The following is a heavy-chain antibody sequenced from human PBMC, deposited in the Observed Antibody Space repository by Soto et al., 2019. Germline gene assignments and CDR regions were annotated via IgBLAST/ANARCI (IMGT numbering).Heavy chain of an antibody. J-gene: IGHJ4*02. V-gene: IGHV4-59*08. Sequence: PSETLSLTCTVSGGSISSYYWSCIRQPPGKGLEWIGYIYYSGSTYYNPSLKSRVTISVDTSKNQFSLKLSSVTAADTAVYYCARHTPAISISDHWGQGTLVTVSS. CDR3: ARHTPAISISDH. D-gene: IGHD2-15*01. CDR2: IYYSGST. CDR1: GGSISSYY.